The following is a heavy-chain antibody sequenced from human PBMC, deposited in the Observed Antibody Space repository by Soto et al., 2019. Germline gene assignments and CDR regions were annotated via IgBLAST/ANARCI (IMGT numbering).Heavy chain of an antibody. CDR2: FDPEDGET. V-gene: IGHV1-24*01. CDR1: GYTLTELS. Sequence: ASVKVSCKVSGYTLTELSMHCVQQAPGKGLEWMGGFDPEDGETIYAQKFQGRVTMTEDTSTDTAYMELSNLRSEDTAVYYCATYGAVTFEYYFDYWGQGTLVTVSS. J-gene: IGHJ4*02. CDR3: ATYGAVTFEYYFDY. D-gene: IGHD4-17*01.